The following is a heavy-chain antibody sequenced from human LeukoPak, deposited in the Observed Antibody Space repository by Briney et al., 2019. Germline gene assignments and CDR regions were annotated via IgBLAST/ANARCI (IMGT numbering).Heavy chain of an antibody. CDR2: ISGSGTDI. J-gene: IGHJ4*02. CDR1: GFTFSTYD. CDR3: ARTARHLDY. D-gene: IGHD5-18*01. V-gene: IGHV3-11*04. Sequence: KTGGSLRLSCAASGFTFSTYDMSRIRQAPGKGLECLSYISGSGTDINYADSVRGRFTISRDNAKNLLYLQMNDLRLEDTAVYYCARTARHLDYWGQGTLVTVSS.